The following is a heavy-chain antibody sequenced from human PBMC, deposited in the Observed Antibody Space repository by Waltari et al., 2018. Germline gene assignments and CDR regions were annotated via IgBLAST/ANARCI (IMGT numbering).Heavy chain of an antibody. V-gene: IGHV3-23*03. Sequence: EVQLLESGGGLVQPGGSLRLPCAASGFTFSSYAMSWVRQAPGKGREWVSGIYSGGSTYYADSVKGRFTISRDNSKNTLYLQMNSLRAEDTAVYYCAKENRNVENDYWGQGTLVTVSS. CDR2: IYSGGST. CDR3: AKENRNVENDY. CDR1: GFTFSSYA. J-gene: IGHJ4*02.